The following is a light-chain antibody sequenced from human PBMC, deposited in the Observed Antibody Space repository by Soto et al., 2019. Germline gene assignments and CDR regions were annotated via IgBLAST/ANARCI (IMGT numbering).Light chain of an antibody. J-gene: IGKJ4*01. CDR1: RSVGSN. CDR3: QPYSDWFT. Sequence: EVVLTQFPATLSVSSGERATLSCRASRSVGSNLAWYQHKPGQVPRLLMYDVSTRAPGTPARFGGSGSGTEFTLTISSPQSEDFATYYCQPYSDWFTLGGGTKVEIK. CDR2: DVS. V-gene: IGKV3D-15*01.